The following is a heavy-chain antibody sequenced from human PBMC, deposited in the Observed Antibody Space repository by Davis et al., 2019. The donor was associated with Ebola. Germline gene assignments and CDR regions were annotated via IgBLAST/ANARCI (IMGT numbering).Heavy chain of an antibody. CDR3: AKIEWNRGSSKHHFDY. D-gene: IGHD1-26*01. J-gene: IGHJ4*02. CDR1: GFTFSSYG. CDR2: ISYDGSNK. Sequence: PGGSLRLSCAASGFTFSSYGMHWVRQAPGKGLEWVAVISYDGSNKYYADSVKGRFTISRDNSKNTLYLQMNSLRAEDTAVYYCAKIEWNRGSSKHHFDYWGQGTLVTVSS. V-gene: IGHV3-30*18.